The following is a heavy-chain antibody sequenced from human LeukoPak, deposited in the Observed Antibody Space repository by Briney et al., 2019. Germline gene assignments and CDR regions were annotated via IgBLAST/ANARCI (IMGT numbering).Heavy chain of an antibody. J-gene: IGHJ4*02. Sequence: GGSLRLSCAVSGFTFSTYGMHWVCQAPGKGLEWVAVILYDGSNRQYADSVKGRFTISRDNSKNTLYLQMNSLRVEDTAVYYCAKVRGNVGSSYFPDYWGQGTLVTVTS. D-gene: IGHD3-22*01. CDR3: AKVRGNVGSSYFPDY. CDR1: GFTFSTYG. V-gene: IGHV3-30*18. CDR2: ILYDGSNR.